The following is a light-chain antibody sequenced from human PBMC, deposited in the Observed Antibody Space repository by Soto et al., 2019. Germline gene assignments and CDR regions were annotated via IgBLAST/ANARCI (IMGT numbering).Light chain of an antibody. J-gene: IGKJ1*01. Sequence: DIQMTQSPSTLSASVGDRVTITCRASQSISTWLAWYQQKPGTAPKVLIYEASSVESGVPSRFSGSGSGTEFTLTISSLQPDDFATYYCQQYSSYSFGQGTKVEIK. CDR3: QQYSSYS. V-gene: IGKV1-5*03. CDR2: EAS. CDR1: QSISTW.